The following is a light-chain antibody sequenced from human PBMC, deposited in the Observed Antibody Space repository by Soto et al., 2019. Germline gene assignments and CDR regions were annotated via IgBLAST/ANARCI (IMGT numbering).Light chain of an antibody. J-gene: IGKJ1*01. CDR1: QSVSSY. Sequence: EIVLTQSPATLSLSPGERATLSCRASQSVSSYLAWYQQKPGQAPRLLIYDASNRATGIPARFSGSGSGTDFTLTICSREPEDFAVSYCQQRSNWRTFGQGTKVEIK. V-gene: IGKV3-11*01. CDR2: DAS. CDR3: QQRSNWRT.